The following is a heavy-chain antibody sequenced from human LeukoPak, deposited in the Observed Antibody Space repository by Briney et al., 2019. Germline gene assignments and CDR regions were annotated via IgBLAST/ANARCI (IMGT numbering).Heavy chain of an antibody. CDR2: INPNSGGT. CDR3: ARGGVRTAASSLGY. J-gene: IGHJ4*01. Sequence: ASVKVSCKASGYTFSDYYLHWVRQAPGQGLEWMGWINPNSGGTNFAQKFRGRVTMTRDTSITTAYVELTRLKSDDTAVYYCARGGVRTAASSLGYWSQGTLVTVSS. D-gene: IGHD6-13*01. CDR1: GYTFSDYY. V-gene: IGHV1-2*02.